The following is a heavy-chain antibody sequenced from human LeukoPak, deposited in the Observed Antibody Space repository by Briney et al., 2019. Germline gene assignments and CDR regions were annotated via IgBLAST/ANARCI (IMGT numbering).Heavy chain of an antibody. J-gene: IGHJ6*03. V-gene: IGHV4-4*07. CDR3: AREVDPYYYYYYMDV. CDR2: IYTSGST. CDR1: GGSISSYY. Sequence: SETQSLTCTVSGGSISSYYWSWIRQPAGKGLEWIGRIYTSGSTNYNPSLKSRVTMSVDTSKNQFSLKLSSVTAADTAVYYCAREVDPYYYYYYMDVWGKGTTVTVSS. D-gene: IGHD2-15*01.